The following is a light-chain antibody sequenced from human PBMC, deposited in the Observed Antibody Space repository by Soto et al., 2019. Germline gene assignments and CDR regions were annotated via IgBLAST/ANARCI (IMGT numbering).Light chain of an antibody. J-gene: IGKJ5*01. CDR2: GAS. CDR1: QSVSSNY. Sequence: EILMTQSPATLSVSPGERATLSCRASQSVSSNYLTWYQQKPGQAPRLLIFGASSRSTGIPDRFSGSGSGTDFTLTISRLEPEDFAVYYCQQYGSSPITFGQGTRLEI. CDR3: QQYGSSPIT. V-gene: IGKV3-20*01.